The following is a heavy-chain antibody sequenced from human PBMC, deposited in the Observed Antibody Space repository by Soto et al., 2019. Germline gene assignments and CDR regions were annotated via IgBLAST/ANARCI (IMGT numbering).Heavy chain of an antibody. CDR3: ARGYCTAGGCTYSCDS. J-gene: IGHJ4*02. CDR2: INPDSGGT. Sequence: QVPLVRSGAEVKKPGASVKVSCKASGYTFSGYYMHWVRQAPGQGLEWMAWINPDSGGTKSAQKFQGRVTMARDTSISTGYMELTRLRSDDTAVYYCARGYCTAGGCTYSCDSWGQGTLVTVSS. CDR1: GYTFSGYY. V-gene: IGHV1-2*02. D-gene: IGHD2-8*02.